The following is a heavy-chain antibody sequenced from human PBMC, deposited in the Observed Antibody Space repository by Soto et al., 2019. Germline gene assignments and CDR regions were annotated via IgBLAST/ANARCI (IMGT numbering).Heavy chain of an antibody. CDR2: IWYDGSNK. D-gene: IGHD6-13*01. J-gene: IGHJ6*02. CDR3: ARVEGAAAADYYYYYGMDV. V-gene: IGHV3-33*01. CDR1: GFTFSSYG. Sequence: VQLVESGGGVVQPGRSLRLSCAASGFTFSSYGMHWVRQAPGKGLEWVAVIWYDGSNKYYADSVKGRFTISRDNSKNTLYLQMNSLRAEDTAVYYCARVEGAAAADYYYYYGMDVWGQGTTVTVSS.